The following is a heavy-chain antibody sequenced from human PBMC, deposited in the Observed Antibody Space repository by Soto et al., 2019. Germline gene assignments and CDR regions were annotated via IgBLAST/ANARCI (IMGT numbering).Heavy chain of an antibody. CDR3: ARDRSTMIDFDY. CDR1: GYTFTGYY. Sequence: GSSVQVSCKASGYTFTGYYMHWVRQAPGQGLEWMGWINPNSGGTNYAQKFQGRVTMTRDTSISTDYMELSRLRSDDTAVYYCARDRSTMIDFDYWGQGTLVTVSS. V-gene: IGHV1-2*02. CDR2: INPNSGGT. J-gene: IGHJ4*02. D-gene: IGHD3-22*01.